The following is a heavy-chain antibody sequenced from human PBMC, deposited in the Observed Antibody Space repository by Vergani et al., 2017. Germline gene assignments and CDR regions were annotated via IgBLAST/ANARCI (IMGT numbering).Heavy chain of an antibody. D-gene: IGHD3-3*01. CDR1: GFTFTSSA. CDR3: AASDRKYDDFWSGYSYYYYMDV. Sequence: QMQLVQSGPEVKKPGTSVKVSCKASGFTFTSSAMQWVRQARGQRLEWIGWIVVGSGNTNYAQKFQERVTITRDMSTSTAYMELSSLRSEDTAVYYCAASDRKYDDFWSGYSYYYYMDVWGKGTTVTVSS. CDR2: IVVGSGNT. J-gene: IGHJ6*03. V-gene: IGHV1-58*02.